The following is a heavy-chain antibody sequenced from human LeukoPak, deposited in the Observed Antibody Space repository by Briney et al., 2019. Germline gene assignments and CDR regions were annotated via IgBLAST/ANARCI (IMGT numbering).Heavy chain of an antibody. V-gene: IGHV4-61*01. J-gene: IGHJ4*02. CDR3: ASFLDTAMGKYYFDY. CDR2: IYYSGST. Sequence: SETLSLTCTVSGGSISSGNYYWSWIRQPPGKGLEWIGYIYYSGSTNYNPSLKSRVTISVDTSKNQFSLKLSSVTAADTAVYYCASFLDTAMGKYYFDYWGQGTLVTVSS. CDR1: GGSISSGNYY. D-gene: IGHD5-18*01.